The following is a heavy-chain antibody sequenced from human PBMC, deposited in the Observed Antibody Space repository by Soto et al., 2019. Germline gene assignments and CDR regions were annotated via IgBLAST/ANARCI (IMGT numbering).Heavy chain of an antibody. CDR1: GFTFSSYA. CDR3: ARAPVKMATIKKLTFDI. Sequence: GGSLRLSCAASGFTFSSYAMHWVRQAPGKGLEWVAVISYDGSNKYYADSVKGRFTISRDNSKNTLYLQMNSLRAEDTAGYYCARAPVKMATIKKLTFDIWGQGTMVTVSS. J-gene: IGHJ3*02. D-gene: IGHD1-7*01. CDR2: ISYDGSNK. V-gene: IGHV3-30-3*01.